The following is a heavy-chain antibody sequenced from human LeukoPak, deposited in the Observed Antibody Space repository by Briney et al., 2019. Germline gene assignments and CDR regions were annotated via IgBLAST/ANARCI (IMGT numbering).Heavy chain of an antibody. V-gene: IGHV6-1*01. CDR3: ARGNCSSTSCLYYYYYGMDV. J-gene: IGHJ6*04. Sequence: SQTLSLTCAISGDSVSSNSAAWNWIRQSPSRGLEWLGRTYYRSKWYNDYAVSVKSRTTINPDTSKNQFSLQLNSVTPEDTAVYYCARGNCSSTSCLYYYYYGMDVWGKGTTVTVSS. CDR1: GDSVSSNSAA. CDR2: TYYRSKWYN. D-gene: IGHD2-2*01.